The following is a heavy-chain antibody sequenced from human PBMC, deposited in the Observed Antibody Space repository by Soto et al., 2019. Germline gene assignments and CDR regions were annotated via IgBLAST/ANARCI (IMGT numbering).Heavy chain of an antibody. Sequence: GGSLRLSCGATEFTFSSYWMSWVRQAPGKALECVANIQHDGRETFYVDSVKGRVTISRDKSNNTLDLQMDWLGVEDKAVYYCARGTSHYYYAHVWYWGLGALVTVSS. J-gene: IGHJ4*02. CDR1: EFTFSSYW. D-gene: IGHD3-16*01. CDR3: ARGTSHYYYAHVWY. V-gene: IGHV3-7*03. CDR2: IQHDGRET.